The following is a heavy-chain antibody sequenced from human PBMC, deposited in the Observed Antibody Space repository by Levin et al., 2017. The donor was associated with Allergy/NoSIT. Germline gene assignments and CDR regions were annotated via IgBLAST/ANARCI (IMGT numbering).Heavy chain of an antibody. CDR3: ARDGGGADV. CDR1: GFSFRNFW. D-gene: IGHD4-23*01. V-gene: IGHV3-7*01. J-gene: IGHJ6*02. Sequence: GGSLRLSCAASGFSFRNFWMNWVRQAPGKGLEWVANIKPDGSEQLYVDSVKGRFAISRDNAKNSLSLQMSNLRPEDTAIYYCARDGGGADVWGQGTTVTVSS. CDR2: IKPDGSEQ.